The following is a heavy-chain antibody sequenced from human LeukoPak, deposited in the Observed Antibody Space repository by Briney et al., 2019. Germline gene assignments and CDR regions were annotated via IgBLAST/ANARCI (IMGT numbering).Heavy chain of an antibody. Sequence: GESLKISCKGSGYAFSSYWIGWVRQMPGKGLESMGIIYPGDSDTIYSPSFRGQVTISAYKSADSTYLQWPSLKASDSGTYYCARQGYDYHYYYMDVWGKGTTVTVSS. CDR3: ARQGYDYHYYYMDV. D-gene: IGHD3-3*01. CDR2: IYPGDSDT. CDR1: GYAFSSYW. J-gene: IGHJ6*03. V-gene: IGHV5-51*01.